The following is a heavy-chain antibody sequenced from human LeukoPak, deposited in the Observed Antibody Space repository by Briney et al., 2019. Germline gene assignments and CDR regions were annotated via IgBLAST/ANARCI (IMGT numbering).Heavy chain of an antibody. CDR2: ISGSGYAI. CDR1: GFTFSDFH. J-gene: IGHJ4*02. V-gene: IGHV3-11*01. D-gene: IGHD1-26*01. Sequence: GGSLRLSCTASGFTFSDFHMSWIRQAPGKGLEWVSHISGSGYAIHHPGSVMGRFTISRDNAKNSLYLQMNSLRVEDSAVYYCARLSGTYSRGGDHWGQGTLVTVSS. CDR3: ARLSGTYSRGGDH.